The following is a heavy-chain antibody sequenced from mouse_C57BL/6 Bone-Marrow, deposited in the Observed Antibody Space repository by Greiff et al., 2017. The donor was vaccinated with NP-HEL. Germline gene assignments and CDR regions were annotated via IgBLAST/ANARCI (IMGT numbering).Heavy chain of an antibody. D-gene: IGHD3-3*01. CDR2: INYDGSST. CDR3: ARDRGTWYFDV. J-gene: IGHJ1*03. CDR1: GFTFSDYY. V-gene: IGHV5-16*01. Sequence: EVKVVESEGGLVQPGSSMKLSCTASGFTFSDYYMAWVRQVPEKGLEWVANINYDGSSTYYLDSLKSRFIISRDNAKNILYLQMSSLKSEDTATYYCARDRGTWYFDVWGTGTTVTVSS.